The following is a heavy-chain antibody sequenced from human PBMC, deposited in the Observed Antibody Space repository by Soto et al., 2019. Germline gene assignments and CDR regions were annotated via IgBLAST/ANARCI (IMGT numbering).Heavy chain of an antibody. CDR3: AREPDSSGFDY. J-gene: IGHJ4*02. Sequence: SETLSLTCTFSGCSISSYYWSWIRQPPGKGLEWIGYIYYSGSTNYNPSLKSRVTISVDTSKNQFSLKLSSVTAADTAVYYCAREPDSSGFDYWGQGTLVTVSS. CDR1: GCSISSYY. V-gene: IGHV4-59*01. CDR2: IYYSGST. D-gene: IGHD3-22*01.